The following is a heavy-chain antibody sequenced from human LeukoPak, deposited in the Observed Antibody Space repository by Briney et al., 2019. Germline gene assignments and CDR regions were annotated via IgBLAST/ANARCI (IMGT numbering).Heavy chain of an antibody. V-gene: IGHV4-38-2*02. Sequence: SETLSLTCTVSGNSISSGYYWGWIRQPPGKGLEWIGSIYHSGGTYYNLSLKSRVTISVDTSKNQFSLKLSSVTAADTAVYYCARGMVRGVIVDHWGQGTLVTVSS. J-gene: IGHJ4*02. CDR2: IYHSGGT. CDR3: ARGMVRGVIVDH. D-gene: IGHD3-10*01. CDR1: GNSISSGYY.